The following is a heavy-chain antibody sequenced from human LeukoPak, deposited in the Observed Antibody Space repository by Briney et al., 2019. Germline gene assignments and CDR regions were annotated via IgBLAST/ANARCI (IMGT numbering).Heavy chain of an antibody. Sequence: GASVKVSCKASGGTFSSYTISWARQAPGQGLEWMGRIIPILGIANYAQKFQGRVTITADKSTSTAYMELSSLRSEDTAVYYCARAGSSSSDYYYGMDVWGQGTTVTVSS. V-gene: IGHV1-69*02. CDR3: ARAGSSSSDYYYGMDV. D-gene: IGHD6-6*01. J-gene: IGHJ6*02. CDR1: GGTFSSYT. CDR2: IIPILGIA.